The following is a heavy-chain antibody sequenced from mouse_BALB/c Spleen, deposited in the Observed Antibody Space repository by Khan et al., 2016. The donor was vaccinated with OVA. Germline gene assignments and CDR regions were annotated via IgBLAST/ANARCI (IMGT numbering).Heavy chain of an antibody. CDR2: IYYSGTV. V-gene: IGHV3-5*02. CDR3: ARDYGSLYWFVDV. CDR1: GISITSGNYR. D-gene: IGHD1-1*01. Sequence: EVQLQESGPGLVKPSQTVSLTCTVTGISITSGNYRWSWIRQFPGNKLEWIGNIYYSGTVTYNPSLTSRTTITRDTSQNQFFLEMNSLTAEDTATYYCARDYGSLYWFVDVWGAGTPVTVSS. J-gene: IGHJ1*01.